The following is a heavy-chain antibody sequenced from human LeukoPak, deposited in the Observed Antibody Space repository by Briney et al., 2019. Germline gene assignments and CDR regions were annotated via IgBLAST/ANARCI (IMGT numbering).Heavy chain of an antibody. CDR1: GFTFSSYG. CDR2: ISYDGSNK. J-gene: IGHJ6*02. D-gene: IGHD3-10*01. CDR3: AKDRGVRGVITSDSGLGMDV. Sequence: EGSLRLSCAASGFTFSSYGMHWVRQAPGKGLEWVAVISYDGSNKYYADSVKGRFTISRDNSKNTLYLQMNSLRAEDTAVYYCAKDRGVRGVITSDSGLGMDVWGQGTTVTVSS. V-gene: IGHV3-30*18.